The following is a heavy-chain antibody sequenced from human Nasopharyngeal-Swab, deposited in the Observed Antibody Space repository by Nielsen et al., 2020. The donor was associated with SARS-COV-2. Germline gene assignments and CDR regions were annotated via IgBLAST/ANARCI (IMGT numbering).Heavy chain of an antibody. CDR3: ARRGSNSWYFDY. CDR1: GGSISSTSDN. Sequence: SETLSLTCTVSGGSISSTSDNWGWIRQPPGKGLEWLGSIYYSGSTYYNPSLKSRVTISVDTSKNEFSLKLSSVTAADTAVYYCARRGSNSWYFDYWGQGTLVTVSS. J-gene: IGHJ4*02. D-gene: IGHD6-13*01. V-gene: IGHV4-39*01. CDR2: IYYSGST.